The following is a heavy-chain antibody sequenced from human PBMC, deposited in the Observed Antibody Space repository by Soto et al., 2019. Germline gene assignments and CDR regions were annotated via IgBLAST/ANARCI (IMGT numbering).Heavy chain of an antibody. V-gene: IGHV4-30-4*01. CDR1: GGSISSGGYY. CDR3: ARARGYSYGSYFDY. CDR2: IYYSGST. Sequence: SETLYLTCTVAGGSISSGGYYWSWIRQPPGKGLEWIGYIYYSGSTYYNPSLKSRVTISVDTSKNQFSLKLSSVTAADTAVYYCARARGYSYGSYFDYWGQGTLVTVSS. D-gene: IGHD5-18*01. J-gene: IGHJ4*02.